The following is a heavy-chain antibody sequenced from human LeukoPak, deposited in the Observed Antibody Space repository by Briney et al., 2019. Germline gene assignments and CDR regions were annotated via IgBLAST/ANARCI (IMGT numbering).Heavy chain of an antibody. J-gene: IGHJ3*02. V-gene: IGHV4-59*01. Sequence: SETLSLTCTVSGGSIRSNYWSWIRQPPGKGLEWIGYIYYSGSTNYNPSLKSRVTISVDTSKNQFSLKLSSVTAADTAVYYCARAGRDGYNWDAFDIWGQGTMVTVSS. D-gene: IGHD5-24*01. CDR1: GGSIRSNY. CDR3: ARAGRDGYNWDAFDI. CDR2: IYYSGST.